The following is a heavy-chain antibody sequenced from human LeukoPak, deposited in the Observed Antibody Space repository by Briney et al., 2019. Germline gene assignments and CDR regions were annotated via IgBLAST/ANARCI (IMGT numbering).Heavy chain of an antibody. Sequence: ASVKVSCKASGYTFTGYYMHWVRQGPGQGLEWMGWINPNSGGTNYAQKFQGRVTMTRDTSISTAYMELSRLRSDDTAVYYCAREVVPVAYCGGDCYPGDYWGQGTLVTVSS. J-gene: IGHJ4*02. D-gene: IGHD2-21*02. V-gene: IGHV1-2*02. CDR2: INPNSGGT. CDR3: AREVVPVAYCGGDCYPGDY. CDR1: GYTFTGYY.